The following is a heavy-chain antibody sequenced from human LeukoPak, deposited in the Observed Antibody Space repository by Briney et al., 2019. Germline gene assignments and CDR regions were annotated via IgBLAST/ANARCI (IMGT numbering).Heavy chain of an antibody. D-gene: IGHD3-22*01. Sequence: GRSLRLSCAASGFTFSSYGMHWVRQAPGKGLEWVAVISYDGSNKYYADSVKGRFTISRDNSKNTLYLQMNSLRAEDTAVYYCAKSRSYDSSEYYFDYWGQGTLVTVSS. CDR2: ISYDGSNK. J-gene: IGHJ4*02. CDR3: AKSRSYDSSEYYFDY. CDR1: GFTFSSYG. V-gene: IGHV3-30*18.